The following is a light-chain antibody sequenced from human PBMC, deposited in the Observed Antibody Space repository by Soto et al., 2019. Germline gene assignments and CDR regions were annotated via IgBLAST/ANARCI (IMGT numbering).Light chain of an antibody. Sequence: QPVLTQSPSASASLGASVKLTCTLSSGHSSYAIAWHQQQPEKGPRYLMKLDSDGSHTKGDGIPDRFSGSSSGAERYLTISSLQSEDEADCYCQTWGTGIQGVFGGGTKVTVL. CDR1: SGHSSYA. J-gene: IGLJ3*02. CDR3: QTWGTGIQGV. V-gene: IGLV4-69*01. CDR2: LDSDGSH.